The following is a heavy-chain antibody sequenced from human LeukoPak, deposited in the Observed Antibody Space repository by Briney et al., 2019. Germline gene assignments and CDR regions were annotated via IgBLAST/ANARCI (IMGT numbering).Heavy chain of an antibody. CDR3: AKENPVGGTNYFDY. CDR2: ITGSGDST. J-gene: IGHJ4*02. Sequence: GGSLRLSCAASGFIFSTYAMSWVRQAPGKGLEWVSAITGSGDSTYYTDSVKGRFTISRDNSKNTLSLQMNSLRAEDTAVYYCAKENPVGGTNYFDYWGQGTLVTVPS. D-gene: IGHD1-26*01. V-gene: IGHV3-23*01. CDR1: GFIFSTYA.